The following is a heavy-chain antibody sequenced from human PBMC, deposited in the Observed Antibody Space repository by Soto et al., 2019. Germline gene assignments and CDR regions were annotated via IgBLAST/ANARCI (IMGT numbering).Heavy chain of an antibody. CDR1: GFTFSSYA. Sequence: QVQLVESGGGVVQPGRSLRLSCAASGFTFSSYAMHCVRQAPGKGLEWVAVISYDGSNKYYADSVKGRFTISRDNSKNPLYLQMNSLGAEDTAVYYCARDQLDYGYTGFDPWGQGTLVTVSS. D-gene: IGHD4-17*01. V-gene: IGHV3-30-3*01. CDR2: ISYDGSNK. CDR3: ARDQLDYGYTGFDP. J-gene: IGHJ5*02.